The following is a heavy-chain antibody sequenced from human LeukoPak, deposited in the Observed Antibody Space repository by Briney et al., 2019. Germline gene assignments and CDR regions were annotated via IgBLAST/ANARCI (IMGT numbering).Heavy chain of an antibody. V-gene: IGHV1-24*01. J-gene: IGHJ4*02. D-gene: IGHD3-22*01. Sequence: ASVKVFCKVSGYTLTELSMHWVRQAPGKGLEWRGGFDPEECETIYAQKFQGRVTMTEDTSTDTAYMELSSLSSEDTAVYYCATVDYYRGMPFDYWGPGTLVTVSS. CDR2: FDPEECET. CDR3: ATVDYYRGMPFDY. CDR1: GYTLTELS.